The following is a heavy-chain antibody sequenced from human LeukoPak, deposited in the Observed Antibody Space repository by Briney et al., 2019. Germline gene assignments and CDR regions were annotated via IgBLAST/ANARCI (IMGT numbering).Heavy chain of an antibody. D-gene: IGHD6-19*01. CDR3: ARVPPGYSSGWYLDY. J-gene: IGHJ4*02. V-gene: IGHV4-34*01. CDR1: GGSFSGYY. CDR2: INHSGST. Sequence: PSETLSLTCAVYGGSFSGYYWSWIRQPPGKGLEWIGEINHSGSTNYNPSLKSRVTISVDTSKNQFSLKLSSVTAADTAVYYCARVPPGYSSGWYLDYWGQGTLVTVSS.